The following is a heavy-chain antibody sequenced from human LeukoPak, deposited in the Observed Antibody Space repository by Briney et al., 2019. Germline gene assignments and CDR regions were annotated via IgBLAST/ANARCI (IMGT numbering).Heavy chain of an antibody. J-gene: IGHJ4*02. V-gene: IGHV3-48*04. CDR2: IRTSGTNT. D-gene: IGHD3-10*01. CDR1: GFTFSSFS. CDR3: AKGQGSEVYKYYFDY. Sequence: GGSLRLSCAASGFTFSSFSMNWVRQAPGKGLEWVSYIRTSGTNTDYTGSVKGRFTISRDNAKNSLYLQMNSLRAEDTAVYYCAKGQGSEVYKYYFDYWGQGALVTVSS.